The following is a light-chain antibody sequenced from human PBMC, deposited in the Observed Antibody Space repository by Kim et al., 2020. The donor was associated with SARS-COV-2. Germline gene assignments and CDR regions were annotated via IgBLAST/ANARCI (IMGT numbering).Light chain of an antibody. Sequence: SPGDRVTLTCRASQGVSSYLAWYQQKPAKAPKLLIDAASTLQSGVPSRFSGSGSGTDFTLTINSLQSEDFATYYCQQYYTYPRGTFGQGTKVEIK. CDR1: QGVSSY. J-gene: IGKJ1*01. V-gene: IGKV1-8*01. CDR3: QQYYTYPRGT. CDR2: AAS.